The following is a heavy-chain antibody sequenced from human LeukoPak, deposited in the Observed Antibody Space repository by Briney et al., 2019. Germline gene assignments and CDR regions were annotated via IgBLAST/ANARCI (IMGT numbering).Heavy chain of an antibody. Sequence: GGSLRLSCAASGFTFSSYAMSWVRQAPGKGLEWVSSISSSSSYIYYADSVKGRFTISRDNAKNSLYLQMNSLRAEDTAVYYCARDLSHYDFWSGYSFWFDPWGQGTLVTVSS. CDR1: GFTFSSYA. CDR2: ISSSSSYI. CDR3: ARDLSHYDFWSGYSFWFDP. J-gene: IGHJ5*02. V-gene: IGHV3-21*01. D-gene: IGHD3-3*01.